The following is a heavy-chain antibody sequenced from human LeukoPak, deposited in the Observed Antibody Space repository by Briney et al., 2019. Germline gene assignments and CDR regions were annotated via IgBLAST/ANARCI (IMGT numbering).Heavy chain of an antibody. CDR2: ISGSGGST. CDR1: GFTFSNYG. Sequence: GGSLRLSCAASGFTFSNYGMSWVRQAPGKGLEWVSAISGSGGSTYYADSVKGRFTISRDNSKNTLYLQMNSLRAEDTAIYYCAKGLYGNGWYYFVYWGQGTLVTVSS. D-gene: IGHD6-19*01. CDR3: AKGLYGNGWYYFVY. V-gene: IGHV3-23*01. J-gene: IGHJ4*02.